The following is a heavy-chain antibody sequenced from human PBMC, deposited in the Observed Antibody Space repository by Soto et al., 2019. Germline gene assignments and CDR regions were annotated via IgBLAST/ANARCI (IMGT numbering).Heavy chain of an antibody. CDR3: ARPSTTGTTVGDY. Sequence: QLQLQESGPGLVKPSETLSLTCTVSGGSISSSSYYWGWIRQPPGKGLEGIGSIYYSGSTYYNPSLKSRVTISVDTSKNQFSLKLSSGTAADTAVDYCARPSTTGTTVGDYWGQGTLVTVSS. V-gene: IGHV4-39*01. CDR2: IYYSGST. D-gene: IGHD1-1*01. CDR1: GGSISSSSYY. J-gene: IGHJ4*02.